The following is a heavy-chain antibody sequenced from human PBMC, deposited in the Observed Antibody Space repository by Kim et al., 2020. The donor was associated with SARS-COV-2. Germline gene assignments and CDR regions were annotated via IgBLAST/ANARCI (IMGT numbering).Heavy chain of an antibody. D-gene: IGHD3-10*01. J-gene: IGHJ4*02. CDR3: ASWGRITMVRGGIVGDY. Sequence: LKSRVTISVDTSKNQFSLKLSSVTAADTAVYYCASWGRITMVRGGIVGDYWGQGTLVTVSS. V-gene: IGHV4-34*01.